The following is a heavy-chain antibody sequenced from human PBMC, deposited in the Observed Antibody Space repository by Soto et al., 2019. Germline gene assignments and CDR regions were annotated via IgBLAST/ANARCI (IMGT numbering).Heavy chain of an antibody. CDR2: IYHSGST. V-gene: IGHV4-4*02. Sequence: SETLSLTCAVSGGSISSSNWWSWVRQPPGKGLEWIGEIYHSGSTNYSPSFQGHVTISADKSISTAYLQWSSLKASDTAMYYCARRHSSSSAFDPWGQGTLVTVSS. J-gene: IGHJ5*02. CDR3: ARRHSSSSAFDP. D-gene: IGHD6-13*01. CDR1: GGSISSSNW.